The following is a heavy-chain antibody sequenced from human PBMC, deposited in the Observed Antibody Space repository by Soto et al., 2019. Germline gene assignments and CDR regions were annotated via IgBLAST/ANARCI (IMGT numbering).Heavy chain of an antibody. J-gene: IGHJ5*02. CDR1: GYTFTSYG. D-gene: IGHD4-17*01. CDR2: ISAYNGNT. V-gene: IGHV1-18*01. Sequence: GASVKVSCKASGYTFTSYGISWVQPAPGQGLEWMGWISAYNGNTNYAQKLQGRVTMTTDTSTSTAYMELRSLRSDDTAVYYCARVNDYGGNYFDPWGQGTLVTVSS. CDR3: ARVNDYGGNYFDP.